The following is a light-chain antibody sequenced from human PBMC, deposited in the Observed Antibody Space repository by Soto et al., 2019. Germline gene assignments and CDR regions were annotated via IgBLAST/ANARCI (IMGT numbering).Light chain of an antibody. J-gene: IGLJ1*01. V-gene: IGLV1-47*01. CDR2: RNN. CDR1: SSNIGSNY. CDR3: AAWDDSLSAVYV. Sequence: QSVLTQPPSASGTPGQRVTISCSGSSSNIGSNYVYWYQQPPGTAPKLLIYRNNQRPSGVPDRFSGSKSGTSASLAISGLRSEDEADYYCAAWDDSLSAVYVFGTGTKVTVL.